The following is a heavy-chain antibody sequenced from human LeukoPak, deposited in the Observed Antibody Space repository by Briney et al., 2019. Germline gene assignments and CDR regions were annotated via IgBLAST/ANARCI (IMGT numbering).Heavy chain of an antibody. CDR1: GFTFNIAW. D-gene: IGHD3-22*01. Sequence: AGSLRLSCAASGFTFNIAWMNWVRQAPGRGLEWVSHIKSKTDGGTTDYAAPVKVRFTISRDNAKNTLYLQMNSLRPEDTAVYYCAKISRDSSGYSPLDYWGQGSLVTVSS. V-gene: IGHV3-15*05. CDR3: AKISRDSSGYSPLDY. CDR2: IKSKTDGGTT. J-gene: IGHJ4*02.